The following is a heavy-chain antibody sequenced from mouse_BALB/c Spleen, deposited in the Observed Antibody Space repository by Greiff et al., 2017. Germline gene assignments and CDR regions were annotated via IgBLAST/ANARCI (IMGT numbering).Heavy chain of an antibody. CDR2: IYPGNSDT. D-gene: IGHD1-1*01. V-gene: IGHV1-5*01. J-gene: IGHJ4*01. CDR1: GYSFTSYW. Sequence: VQLQQSGTVLARPGASVKMSCKASGYSFTSYWMHWVKQRPGQGLEWIGAIYPGNSDTSYNQKFKGKAKLTAVTSASTAYMELSSLTNEDTAVYNCTRGGYGRGNYYAMDYWGQGTSVTVSS. CDR3: TRGGYGRGNYYAMDY.